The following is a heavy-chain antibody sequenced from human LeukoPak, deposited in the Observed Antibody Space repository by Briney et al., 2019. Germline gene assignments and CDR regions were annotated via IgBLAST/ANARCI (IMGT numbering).Heavy chain of an antibody. CDR1: GGSISSYY. Sequence: SETLSLTCTVSGGSISSYYWSWIRQSPGKGLEWIGYIYYSGSTNYNPSLKSRVTISVDTSKNQFSLKLSSVTAADTAVYYCARDRGSGGWYLDYWGQGTLVTVSS. J-gene: IGHJ4*02. CDR3: ARDRGSGGWYLDY. D-gene: IGHD6-19*01. CDR2: IYYSGST. V-gene: IGHV4-59*12.